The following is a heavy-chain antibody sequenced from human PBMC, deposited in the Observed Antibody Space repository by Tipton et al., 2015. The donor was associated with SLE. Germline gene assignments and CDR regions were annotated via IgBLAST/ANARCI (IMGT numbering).Heavy chain of an antibody. CDR2: MYRSGCT. V-gene: IGHV4-38-2*02. J-gene: IGHJ4*02. Sequence: TLSLTCSVSAYSISGDYYWGWIRQPPGKGLEWIGTMYRSGCTYYNPSLPSRVTMSGDTSKNHFSLKLSSMTAADTVVYYCAGGWGNQVFDYWGQGTLVTVSS. D-gene: IGHD1-14*01. CDR1: AYSISGDYY. CDR3: AGGWGNQVFDY.